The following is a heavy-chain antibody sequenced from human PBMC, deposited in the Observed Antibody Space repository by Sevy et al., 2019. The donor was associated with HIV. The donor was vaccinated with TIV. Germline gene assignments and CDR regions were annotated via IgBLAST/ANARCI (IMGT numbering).Heavy chain of an antibody. V-gene: IGHV1-8*01. CDR3: ARVDHLNDYDSSGPTYYWYFDL. Sequence: ASVKVSCKASGYTFTSYDINWVRQATGQGLEWMGWMNPNSGNTGYAQKFQGRVTMTRNTSISTAYMELSSLRSEDTAVYYCARVDHLNDYDSSGPTYYWYFDLWGRVTLVTVSS. CDR1: GYTFTSYD. J-gene: IGHJ2*01. D-gene: IGHD3-22*01. CDR2: MNPNSGNT.